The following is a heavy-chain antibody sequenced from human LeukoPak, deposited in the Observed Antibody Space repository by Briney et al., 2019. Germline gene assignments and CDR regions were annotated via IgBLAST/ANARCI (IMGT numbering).Heavy chain of an antibody. CDR3: AKDRVSAVTAIPYYYYGMDV. J-gene: IGHJ6*02. CDR2: ISYDGSNK. CDR1: GFTFSSYG. D-gene: IGHD2-21*02. V-gene: IGHV3-30*18. Sequence: QPGGSLRLSCAASGFTFSSYGMHWVRQAPGKGLEWVAVISYDGSNKYYADSVKGRFTFSRDNSKNTLYLQMNSLRAEDTAVYYCAKDRVSAVTAIPYYYYGMDVWGQGTTVTVSS.